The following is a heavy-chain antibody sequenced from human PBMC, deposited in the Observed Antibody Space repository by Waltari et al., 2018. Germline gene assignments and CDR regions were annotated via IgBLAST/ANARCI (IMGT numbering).Heavy chain of an antibody. V-gene: IGHV3-23*01. CDR1: GFTFSSHS. J-gene: IGHJ3*02. D-gene: IGHD3-10*01. CDR3: AKFPGAESFDI. CDR2: MGGTSSGT. Sequence: EVQLLESGGGLVQPGGSLRLSCAGTGFTFSSHSMVWVRQAPGKGLEWVSAMGGTSSGTYYADSVKGRFTISRDNFMKTLYLQMNSRRADDTAVYYCAKFPGAESFDIWGQGTMVTVSS.